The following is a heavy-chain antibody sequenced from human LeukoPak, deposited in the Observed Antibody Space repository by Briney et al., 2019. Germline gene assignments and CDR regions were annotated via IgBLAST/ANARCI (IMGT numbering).Heavy chain of an antibody. J-gene: IGHJ4*02. CDR3: ARYNSAVLNFFDY. Sequence: GASVKVSCKASGYTFTGYYMHWVRQAPGQGFEWMGRINPGSGGTNYAQKFQGRVTMTRDTSTSTAYMELSGLRSDDTAVYYCARYNSAVLNFFDYWGQGTLVTVSS. CDR2: INPGSGGT. CDR1: GYTFTGYY. V-gene: IGHV1-2*06. D-gene: IGHD1-20*01.